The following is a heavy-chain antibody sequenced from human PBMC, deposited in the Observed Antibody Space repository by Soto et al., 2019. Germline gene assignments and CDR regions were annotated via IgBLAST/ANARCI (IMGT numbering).Heavy chain of an antibody. V-gene: IGHV3-74*01. J-gene: IGHJ1*01. CDR3: ARLPNKSPQN. CDR1: GFTFSSYW. Sequence: EVQLPESGGGLVQPGGSLTLSCVASGFTFSSYWMHWVRQAPGKGLVWVSSISNDGSSIYADPVKGRFTISRVNAKNTLYLQMKSLGAEDTAVYYCARLPNKSPQNWGQGTRVIVSP. CDR2: ISNDGSS.